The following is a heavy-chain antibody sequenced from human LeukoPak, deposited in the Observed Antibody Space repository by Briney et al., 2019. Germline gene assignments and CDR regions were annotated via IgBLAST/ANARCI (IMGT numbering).Heavy chain of an antibody. CDR1: GGSFSGYY. CDR3: ARRDNSSSWTNWFDP. D-gene: IGHD6-13*01. J-gene: IGHJ5*02. Sequence: SETLSLTCAVYGGSFSGYYWSWIRQPPGKGLEWMGEINHSGSTNYNPSLKSRVTISVDTSKNQFSLKLSSVTAADTAVYYCARRDNSSSWTNWFDPWGQGTLVTVSS. CDR2: INHSGST. V-gene: IGHV4-34*01.